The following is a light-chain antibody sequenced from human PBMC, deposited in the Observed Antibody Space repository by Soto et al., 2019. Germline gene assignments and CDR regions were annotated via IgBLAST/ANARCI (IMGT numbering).Light chain of an antibody. CDR3: QQSRMYPTT. Sequence: ASQDIAIYLAWYQQKPGEAPKLLIYAASTLYGGVPSRFSGSGSGAVFVLTITSLQAEEFPTQYRQQSRMYPTTVDGGTKVDIK. V-gene: IGKV1-8*01. J-gene: IGKJ4*01. CDR2: AAS. CDR1: QDIAIY.